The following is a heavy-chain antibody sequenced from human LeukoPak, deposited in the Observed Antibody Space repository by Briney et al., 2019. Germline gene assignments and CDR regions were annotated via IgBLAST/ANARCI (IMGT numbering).Heavy chain of an antibody. J-gene: IGHJ4*02. D-gene: IGHD5-12*01. CDR2: ISAYNGNT. CDR3: ARGDSGYDYGFGLGY. CDR1: GYTFTSYG. V-gene: IGHV1-18*01. Sequence: ASVKVSCKASGYTFTSYGISWVRQAPGQGLEWMGWISAYNGNTNYAQKLQGRVTMTTDTSTSTAYMELRSLRSDDTAVYYCARGDSGYDYGFGLGYWGQGTLVTVSS.